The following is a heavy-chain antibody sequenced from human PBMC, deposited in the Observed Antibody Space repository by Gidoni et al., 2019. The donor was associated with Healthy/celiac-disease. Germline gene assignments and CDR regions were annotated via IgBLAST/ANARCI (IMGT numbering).Heavy chain of an antibody. CDR1: GFPLSSYS. CDR2: ISSGSSYI. V-gene: IGHV3-21*01. Sequence: EVQLVESGGGLVKPGGSLRLSCAAPGFPLSSYSMNSVRQAPGQGRNWVRQSPGKGLEWVSSISSGSSYIYCADSVKGRLTISRDNAKNSRCLQMNSVRAEDTAVYYCARAMVGDTRNDFPEAFDIWGQGTMVTVSS. D-gene: IGHD1-1*01. J-gene: IGHJ3*02. CDR3: ARAMVGDTRNDFPEAFDI.